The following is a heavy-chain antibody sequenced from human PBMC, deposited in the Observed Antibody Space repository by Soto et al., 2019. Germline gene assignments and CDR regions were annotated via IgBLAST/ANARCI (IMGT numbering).Heavy chain of an antibody. CDR1: EFSFTTYW. CDR3: TSDLDYGGNSKDFDI. J-gene: IGHJ3*02. Sequence: VQLVQSGAEVKKPGESLKISCKGSEFSFTTYWIAWVRQMPAEGLKWMGIIYPDDSRTTYSPSFQGQVTISADKSINTAYLQWSSLKASETAMYYCTSDLDYGGNSKDFDIWGQGTRVTVSS. CDR2: IYPDDSRT. D-gene: IGHD4-17*01. V-gene: IGHV5-51*03.